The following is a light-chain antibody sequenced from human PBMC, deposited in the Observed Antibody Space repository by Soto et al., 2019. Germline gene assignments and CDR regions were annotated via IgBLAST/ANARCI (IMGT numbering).Light chain of an antibody. CDR2: GAS. V-gene: IGKV3-20*01. Sequence: EIVLTQSPGTLSVSPGERATLSCRASQTVRSSSLAWYQQKPGQAPRLLIYGASTRAAGIPDRFSGSGSGTDFTLTITRLEPEDSAVYFCQQYGSSPPITFGQGTRLEIK. J-gene: IGKJ5*01. CDR1: QTVRSSS. CDR3: QQYGSSPPIT.